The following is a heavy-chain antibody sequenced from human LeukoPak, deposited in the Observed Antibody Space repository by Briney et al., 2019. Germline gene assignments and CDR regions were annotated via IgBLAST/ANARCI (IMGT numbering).Heavy chain of an antibody. V-gene: IGHV3-13*01. J-gene: IGHJ3*02. CDR1: GFTFRSYE. Sequence: GGSLRLSCAASGFTFRSYETNWVRQVPGKGLEWVSAIGTAGDTYYPDSVKGRFAISRADAKNSLYLQMNSLRAGDTAVYYCVRDLTGENAFDIWGQGTMVTVSS. D-gene: IGHD3-16*01. CDR3: VRDLTGENAFDI. CDR2: IGTAGDT.